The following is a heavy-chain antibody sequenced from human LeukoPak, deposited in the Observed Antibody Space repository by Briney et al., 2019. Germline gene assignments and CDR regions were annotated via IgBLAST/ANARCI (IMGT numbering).Heavy chain of an antibody. Sequence: GGSLRLSCAASGFTFTSYSMNWVRQAPGKGLEWVSTISGGGGSTYYADSVKGRFTISRDNSKNTLFLQMNSLRAEDTAVYYCARASGSGYYFDYWGQGTLVTVSS. D-gene: IGHD3-22*01. CDR1: GFTFTSYS. CDR2: ISGGGGST. J-gene: IGHJ4*02. CDR3: ARASGSGYYFDY. V-gene: IGHV3-23*01.